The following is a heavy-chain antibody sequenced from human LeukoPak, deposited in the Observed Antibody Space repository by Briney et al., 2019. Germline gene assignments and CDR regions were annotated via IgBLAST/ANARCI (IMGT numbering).Heavy chain of an antibody. CDR1: GGSISTYY. Sequence: SETLSLTCTVSGGSISTYYWSWIRQPAGKGLEWIGRIYTNENTNYNPSLRSRVTMSVDTSKNQFSLKLSSVTAADTAVYYCARAAAAAGGQYFDYWGQGTLVAVSS. CDR3: ARAAAAAGGQYFDY. J-gene: IGHJ4*02. V-gene: IGHV4-4*07. D-gene: IGHD6-13*01. CDR2: IYTNENT.